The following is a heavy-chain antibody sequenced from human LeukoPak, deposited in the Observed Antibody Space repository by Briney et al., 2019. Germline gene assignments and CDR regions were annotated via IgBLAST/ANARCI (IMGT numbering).Heavy chain of an antibody. D-gene: IGHD6-13*01. CDR3: AREGIAAAGSMDG. CDR2: IYYSGST. V-gene: IGHV4-31*03. Sequence: SETLSLTCTVSGGSISSGGYYWSWIRQPPGKGLEWIGYIYYSGSTYYNPSLKSRVTISVDTSKNQFSLKLSSVTAADTAVYYCAREGIAAAGSMDGWGQGTTVTVSS. J-gene: IGHJ6*02. CDR1: GGSISSGGYY.